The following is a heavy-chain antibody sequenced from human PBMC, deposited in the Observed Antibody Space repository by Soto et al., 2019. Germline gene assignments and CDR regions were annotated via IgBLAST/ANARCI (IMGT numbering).Heavy chain of an antibody. D-gene: IGHD5-18*01. V-gene: IGHV1-2*02. CDR1: GYTFTGYY. CDR3: ASLNTGYSYGSGPNFDY. J-gene: IGHJ4*02. Sequence: QVQLVQSGAEVKKPGASVKVSCKASGYTFTGYYMHWVRQAPGQGLEWMGWINPNSGGTNYAQKFQGRVTMTRDTSISTAYMELSRLRSDDTAVYYCASLNTGYSYGSGPNFDYWGQGTLVTVSS. CDR2: INPNSGGT.